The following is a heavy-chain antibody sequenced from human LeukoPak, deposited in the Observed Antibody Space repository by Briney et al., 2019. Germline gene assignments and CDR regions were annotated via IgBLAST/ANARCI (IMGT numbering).Heavy chain of an antibody. CDR1: GFTFSSYA. J-gene: IGHJ4*02. D-gene: IGHD5-12*01. Sequence: PGGSLRLSCAASGFTFSSYAMHWVRQAPGKGLEWVALISFDGSDKYYADSVKGRCTISRDNSKNTLYLQMNSLRAEDTAVYYCARGPSGYHNTGGQGTLVTVSS. CDR2: ISFDGSDK. CDR3: ARGPSGYHNT. V-gene: IGHV3-30*04.